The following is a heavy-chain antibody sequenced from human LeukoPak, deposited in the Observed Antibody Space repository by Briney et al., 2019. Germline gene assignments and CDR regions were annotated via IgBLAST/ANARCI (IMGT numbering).Heavy chain of an antibody. CDR1: GDSVSNNGAA. CDR3: TRDVSPTPGEAFVI. J-gene: IGHJ3*02. D-gene: IGHD5/OR15-5a*01. Sequence: SQTLSLTCAISGDSVSNNGAAWNWIRQSPSRGLEWLGRTYYRSKFYNDYAESVKSRISINPDTSKNQFSLQLKAVNPEDTAVYYCTRDVSPTPGEAFVIWGQGTTVTVSS. CDR2: TYYRSKFYN. V-gene: IGHV6-1*01.